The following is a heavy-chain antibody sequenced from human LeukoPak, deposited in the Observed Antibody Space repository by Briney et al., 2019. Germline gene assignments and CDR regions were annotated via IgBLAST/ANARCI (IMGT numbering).Heavy chain of an antibody. CDR3: ARMRDWFDP. CDR2: IYYSGST. CDR1: GGSISSHY. Sequence: SETLSLTCTVSGGSISSHYWSWIRQPPGKGLEWIGYIYYSGSTNYNPSLKSRVTMSVDTSKNHFSLKVSSVTAAGTAVYYCARMRDWFDPWGQGTLVTVSS. V-gene: IGHV4-59*11. J-gene: IGHJ5*02.